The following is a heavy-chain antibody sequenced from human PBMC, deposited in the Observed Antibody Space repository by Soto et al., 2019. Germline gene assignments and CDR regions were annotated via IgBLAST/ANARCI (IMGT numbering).Heavy chain of an antibody. D-gene: IGHD6-19*01. Sequence: PSETLSLTCAVSGGSISSGGYSWSWIRQPPGKGLEWIASFFIGGNTYYNPSLKSRVTISVDTSKNQFSLKLSSVTAADTAVYYCARDISRWTEYSSGWPYYYYGMDVWGQGTTVTVSS. CDR2: FFIGGNT. V-gene: IGHV4-30-2*05. CDR1: GGSISSGGYS. J-gene: IGHJ6*02. CDR3: ARDISRWTEYSSGWPYYYYGMDV.